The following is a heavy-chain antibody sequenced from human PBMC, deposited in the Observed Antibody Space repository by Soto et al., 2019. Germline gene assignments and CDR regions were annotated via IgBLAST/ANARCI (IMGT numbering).Heavy chain of an antibody. Sequence: SETLYLACTVSGDTISVYYWGWIRQPPGKGLEWIGYIYYSGSTNYNPSLKSRITISVDTSKNHFSLKLSSVTAADTAVYYCARNRGVYDILTGYYSARGAFDIWGQGTMVTVSS. CDR2: IYYSGST. J-gene: IGHJ3*02. CDR1: GDTISVYY. V-gene: IGHV4-59*01. CDR3: ARNRGVYDILTGYYSARGAFDI. D-gene: IGHD3-9*01.